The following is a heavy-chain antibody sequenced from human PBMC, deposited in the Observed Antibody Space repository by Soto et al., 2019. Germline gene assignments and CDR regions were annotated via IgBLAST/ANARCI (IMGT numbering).Heavy chain of an antibody. J-gene: IGHJ6*02. CDR3: AKDLGWFGESDYYGMDV. V-gene: IGHV3-23*01. CDR1: GFTFSSYA. Sequence: EVQLLESGGGLVQPGGSLRLSCAASGFTFSSYAMSWVRQAPGKGLEWVSAISGRGGSTYYADSGKGRFTISRDNSKNTLYLQMNGLRAEATAVYYCAKDLGWFGESDYYGMDVWGQGTTVTVSS. CDR2: ISGRGGST. D-gene: IGHD3-10*01.